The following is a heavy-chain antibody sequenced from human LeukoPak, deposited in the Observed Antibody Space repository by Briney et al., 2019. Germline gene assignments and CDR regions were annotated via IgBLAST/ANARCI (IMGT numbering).Heavy chain of an antibody. V-gene: IGHV3-23*01. D-gene: IGHD3-22*01. CDR2: ISGSGGST. CDR3: ARNLEGPTYYYDSRASDAFDI. CDR1: GFTFSSYA. J-gene: IGHJ3*02. Sequence: GGSLRLSCAASGFTFSSYAMSWVRQAPGKGLEWVSAISGSGGSTYYADSVKGRFTISRDNSKNTLYLQMNSLRAEDTAVYYCARNLEGPTYYYDSRASDAFDIWGQGTMVTVSS.